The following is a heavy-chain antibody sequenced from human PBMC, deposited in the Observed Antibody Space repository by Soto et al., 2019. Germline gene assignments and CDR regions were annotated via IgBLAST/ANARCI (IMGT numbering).Heavy chain of an antibody. D-gene: IGHD3-9*01. Sequence: SETLSLTCTVSGGSISSGGYYWSWIRQHPGKGLEWIGYIYYSGSTYYNPSLKSRVTISVDTSKNQFSLKLSSVTAADTAVYYCARDRDIYGMDVWGQGTTVTVSS. CDR3: ARDRDIYGMDV. J-gene: IGHJ6*02. V-gene: IGHV4-31*03. CDR2: IYYSGST. CDR1: GGSISSGGYY.